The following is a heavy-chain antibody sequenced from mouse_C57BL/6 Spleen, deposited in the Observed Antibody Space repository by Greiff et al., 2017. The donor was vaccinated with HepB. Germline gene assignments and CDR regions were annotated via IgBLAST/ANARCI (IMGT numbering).Heavy chain of an antibody. CDR1: GYTFTSYW. CDR3: ARETGTRVLAY. Sequence: VQLQQPGAELVRPGSSVKLSCKASGYTFTSYWMHWVKQRPIQGLEWIGNIDPSDSETHYNQKFKDKATLTVDKSSSTAYMQLSSLTSEDSAVYYCARETGTRVLAYWGQGTLVTVSA. CDR2: IDPSDSET. D-gene: IGHD4-1*01. V-gene: IGHV1-52*01. J-gene: IGHJ3*01.